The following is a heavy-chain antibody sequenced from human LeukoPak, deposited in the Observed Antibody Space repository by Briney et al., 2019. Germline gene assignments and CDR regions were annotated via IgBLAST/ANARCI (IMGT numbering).Heavy chain of an antibody. Sequence: ASVKVSCKASGYAFIGYHMHWVRQAPGQGLEWMGWINPNSGGTNYAQKFQGRVTMTRDTSISTAYMELSRLRSDDTAVYYCARDSHNWNYSGFDPWGQGTLVTVSS. J-gene: IGHJ5*02. CDR1: GYAFIGYH. CDR3: ARDSHNWNYSGFDP. V-gene: IGHV1-2*02. D-gene: IGHD1-7*01. CDR2: INPNSGGT.